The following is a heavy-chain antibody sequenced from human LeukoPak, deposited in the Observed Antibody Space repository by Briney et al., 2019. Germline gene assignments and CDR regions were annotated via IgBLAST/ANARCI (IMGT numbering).Heavy chain of an antibody. J-gene: IGHJ6*03. CDR3: ARVGGLSAYYYYMDV. CDR2: IYVSGNS. V-gene: IGHV4-4*07. CDR1: NGSINEHY. D-gene: IGHD3/OR15-3a*01. Sequence: PSETLSLTCTVYNGSINEHYWSWVRQTAGKGLEWIGRIYVSGNSNYNPSLKSRVTMSVEESKNQISLKLRSVTAADTAVYYCARVGGLSAYYYYMDVWGKGTTVTVS.